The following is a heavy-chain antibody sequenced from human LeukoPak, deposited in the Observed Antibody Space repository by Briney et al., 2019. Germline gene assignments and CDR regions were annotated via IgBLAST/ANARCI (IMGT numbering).Heavy chain of an antibody. Sequence: ASVKVSCRASGYTFTTHDINWVRQATGQGLEWLGWMSPNSGDTGYAQKFQGRVTMTSDSSISTAYMELSSLRSEDAAIYYCVRTPPNWGFDYWGQGTLVTVSS. J-gene: IGHJ4*02. CDR2: MSPNSGDT. CDR3: VRTPPNWGFDY. D-gene: IGHD7-27*01. V-gene: IGHV1-8*01. CDR1: GYTFTTHD.